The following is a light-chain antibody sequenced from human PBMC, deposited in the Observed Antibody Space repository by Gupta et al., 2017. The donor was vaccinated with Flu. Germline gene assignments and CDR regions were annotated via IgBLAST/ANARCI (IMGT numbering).Light chain of an antibody. V-gene: IGLV8-61*01. CDR3: VLYMGSGMWV. Sequence: QTVVTQEPSFSVSPGGTVTLTCGVSAGSVSTSYYPSWYQQTPGQAPRTLIYSTNTRSSGVPDRFSGSIRGNKAALTITGAQADDESDYYCVLYMGSGMWVFGGGTKLTVL. J-gene: IGLJ3*02. CDR1: AGSVSTSYY. CDR2: STN.